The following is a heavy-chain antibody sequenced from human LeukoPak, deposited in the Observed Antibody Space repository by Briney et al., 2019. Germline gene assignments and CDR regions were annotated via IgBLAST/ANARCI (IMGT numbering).Heavy chain of an antibody. D-gene: IGHD1-26*01. CDR1: GGTFSSYA. J-gene: IGHJ4*02. CDR2: IIPIFGTA. V-gene: IGHV1-69*05. Sequence: ASVKVSCKASGGTFSSYAFSWVRQAPGQGLEWMGGIIPIFGTANYAQKFQGRVTITTDESTSTAYMELSSLRSEDTAVYYCARGTSGSYSRFDYWGQGTLVTVSS. CDR3: ARGTSGSYSRFDY.